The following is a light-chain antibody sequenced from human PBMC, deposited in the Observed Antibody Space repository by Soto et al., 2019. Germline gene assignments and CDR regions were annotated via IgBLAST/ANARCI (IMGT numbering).Light chain of an antibody. CDR1: SSDVGGYNY. V-gene: IGLV2-14*01. CDR3: SSYTSSSTLYV. CDR2: EVS. J-gene: IGLJ1*01. Sequence: QSALTQPASVSGSPGQSITISCTGTSSDVGGYNYVSWYQQHPGKAPKPMIYEVSNRPSGVSNRFSGSKSGNTASLTISGLQAEDEADYYCSSYTSSSTLYVFAGGTKVTVL.